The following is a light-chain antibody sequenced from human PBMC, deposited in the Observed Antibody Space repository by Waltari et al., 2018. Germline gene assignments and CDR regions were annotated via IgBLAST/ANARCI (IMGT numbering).Light chain of an antibody. J-gene: IGKJ1*01. CDR2: TAS. V-gene: IGKV3-20*01. Sequence: VVLTQSPGTLSLSPGESATLSCRASEKITSSYIAWYHPKPGQAPRLLIYTASYRATGVPDRFSGSGSGTDFVLTISRLEPEDFAVYYCQYYNSAPRTFGQGTKVEIK. CDR3: QYYNSAPRT. CDR1: EKITSSY.